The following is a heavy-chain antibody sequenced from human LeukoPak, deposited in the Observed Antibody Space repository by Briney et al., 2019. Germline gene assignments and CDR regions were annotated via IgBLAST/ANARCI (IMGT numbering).Heavy chain of an antibody. Sequence: SETLSLTCTVSGGAISSSYVSWVRQPAGKGLKWIGRIFTSGSTNYNPSLKSRVTMSVDTSKNQFSLKLRCVTAADPAVYYCARAGDSWYYYYGMDVWGQGTTVTVSS. J-gene: IGHJ6*02. D-gene: IGHD6-13*01. CDR1: GGAISSSY. V-gene: IGHV4-4*07. CDR2: IFTSGST. CDR3: ARAGDSWYYYYGMDV.